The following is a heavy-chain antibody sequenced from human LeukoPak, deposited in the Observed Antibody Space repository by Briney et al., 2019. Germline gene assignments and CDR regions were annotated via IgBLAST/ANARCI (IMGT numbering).Heavy chain of an antibody. Sequence: PGGSLRLSCAASGFTFSSYAMHWVRQAPGKGLEWVAVISYDGSNKYYADSVKGRFTISRDNSKNTLYLQMNSLRAEDTAVYYCARDRTDYEAFDIWGQGTMVTVSS. CDR3: ARDRTDYEAFDI. CDR2: ISYDGSNK. V-gene: IGHV3-30-3*01. D-gene: IGHD3/OR15-3a*01. J-gene: IGHJ3*02. CDR1: GFTFSSYA.